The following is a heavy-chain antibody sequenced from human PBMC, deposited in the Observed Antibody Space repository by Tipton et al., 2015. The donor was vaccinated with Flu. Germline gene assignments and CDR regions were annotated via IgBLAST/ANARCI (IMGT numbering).Heavy chain of an antibody. D-gene: IGHD3-3*01. CDR2: ISYDGSNK. V-gene: IGHV3-30-3*01. CDR3: ARDAYDFWSGYYYYYYYGMDV. J-gene: IGHJ6*02. CDR1: GFTFSSYA. Sequence: CAASGFTFSSYAMHWVRQAPGKGLEWVAVISYDGSNKYYADSAKGRFTISRDNSKNTLYLQMNSLRAEDTAVYYCARDAYDFWSGYYYYYYYGMDVWGQGTTVTVSS.